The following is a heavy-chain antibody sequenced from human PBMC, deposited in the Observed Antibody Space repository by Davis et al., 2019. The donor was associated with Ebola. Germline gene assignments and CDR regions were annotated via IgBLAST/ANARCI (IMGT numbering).Heavy chain of an antibody. J-gene: IGHJ6*02. V-gene: IGHV3-74*01. D-gene: IGHD2-2*01. CDR3: VRDTSHQLPHWLYYFYGMDV. CDR2: IKTDGSTT. Sequence: GESLKISCAASGFTFSNYYMHWVRRAPGKGLEWVARIKTDGSTTRYADSVKGRFTISRDNTKSTLYLQMNSLRGEDTAVYFCVRDTSHQLPHWLYYFYGMDVWGQGTTVTVSS. CDR1: GFTFSNYY.